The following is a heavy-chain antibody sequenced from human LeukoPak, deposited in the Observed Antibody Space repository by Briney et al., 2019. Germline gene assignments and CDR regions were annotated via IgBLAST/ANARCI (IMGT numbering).Heavy chain of an antibody. V-gene: IGHV4-34*01. D-gene: IGHD2-8*01. Sequence: PSETLSLTCAVYGGSFSGYYWSWIRLPPGKGLEWIGEINHSGSTNYNPSLKSRVTISVDTSKNQFSLKLSSVTAADTAVYYCASRRLYGRHLLNGPFDYWGQGTLVTVSS. CDR2: INHSGST. CDR3: ASRRLYGRHLLNGPFDY. J-gene: IGHJ4*02. CDR1: GGSFSGYY.